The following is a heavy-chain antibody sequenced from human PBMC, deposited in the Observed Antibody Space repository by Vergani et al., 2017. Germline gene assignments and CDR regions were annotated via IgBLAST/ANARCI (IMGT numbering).Heavy chain of an antibody. D-gene: IGHD2-21*02. CDR2: IYYSGST. Sequence: QVQLQESGPGLVKPSETLSLTCTVSGGSLSSYYWCWIRHPPGKGLEWIGYIYYSGSTNYNPPLKSRVTISVDTSKNQFSLKLSSVTAADTAVYYCARNPYCGGDCYSDAFDIWGQGTMVTVSS. CDR1: GGSLSSYY. V-gene: IGHV4-59*01. CDR3: ARNPYCGGDCYSDAFDI. J-gene: IGHJ3*02.